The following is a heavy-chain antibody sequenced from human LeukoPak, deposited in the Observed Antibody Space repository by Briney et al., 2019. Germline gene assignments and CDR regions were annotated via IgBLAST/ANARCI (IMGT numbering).Heavy chain of an antibody. D-gene: IGHD3-9*01. V-gene: IGHV3-21*04. CDR3: ARDGHYDILTGYFQD. Sequence: RTGGSLRLSCAASGFTFSNYSMNWVRQAPGKGLEWVSSISSSSSYIYYADSVKGRFTISRDNAKNSLYLQMNSLRAEDTAVYYCARDGHYDILTGYFQDWGQGTLVTVSS. J-gene: IGHJ1*01. CDR2: ISSSSSYI. CDR1: GFTFSNYS.